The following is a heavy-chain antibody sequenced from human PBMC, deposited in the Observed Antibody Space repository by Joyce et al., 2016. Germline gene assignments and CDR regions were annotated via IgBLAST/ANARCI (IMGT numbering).Heavy chain of an antibody. CDR2: ISAHHGNT. J-gene: IGHJ3*02. V-gene: IGHV1-18*01. CDR1: GYIFTTYG. Sequence: QVQLVQSGSEVKKPGSSVEVSCKASGYIFTTYGISWVRQAPGQGFEWMRWISAHHGNTKYAQKFQCRVTMTIDTSTSTAYMELESLRSDDTAVYYCARDIHYYNSSGYYWGAFDIWGQGTMVSVSS. CDR3: ARDIHYYNSSGYYWGAFDI. D-gene: IGHD3-22*01.